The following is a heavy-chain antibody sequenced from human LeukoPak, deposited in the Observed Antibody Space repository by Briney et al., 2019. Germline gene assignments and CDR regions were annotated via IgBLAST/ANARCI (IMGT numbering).Heavy chain of an antibody. CDR3: ARDNYYDSSGPRPFDP. D-gene: IGHD3-22*01. CDR2: INHSGST. Sequence: SETLSLTCAVYGGSFSGYYWSWIRQPPGKGLEWIGEINHSGSTNYNPSLKSRVTISVDTSKNQFSLKLSSVTAADTAVYYCARDNYYDSSGPRPFDPWGQGTLVTVSS. V-gene: IGHV4-34*01. CDR1: GGSFSGYY. J-gene: IGHJ5*02.